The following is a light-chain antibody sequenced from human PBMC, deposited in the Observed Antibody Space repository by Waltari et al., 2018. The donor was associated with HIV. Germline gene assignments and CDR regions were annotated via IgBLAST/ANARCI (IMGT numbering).Light chain of an antibody. CDR3: SSYTSSSTLYV. J-gene: IGLJ1*01. Sequence: QSALTQPASVSGSPGQSITISCTGTSSDVGGYNYVSWYPKHPGKAPKLMISEVSNRSPGVTNRFSGSKSGNTASLTISGLQVEDEADYYCSSYTSSSTLYVFGTGTKVTVL. CDR1: SSDVGGYNY. CDR2: EVS. V-gene: IGLV2-14*01.